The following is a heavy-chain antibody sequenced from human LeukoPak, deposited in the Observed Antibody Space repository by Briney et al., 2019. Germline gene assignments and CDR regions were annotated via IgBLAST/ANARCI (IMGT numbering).Heavy chain of an antibody. J-gene: IGHJ4*02. CDR1: GFTFSSYG. CDR2: IWYDGSNK. D-gene: IGHD4-11*01. Sequence: GGSLRLSCAASGFTFSSYGMHRVRQAPGKGLEWVAVIWYDGSNKYYADSVKGRFTISRDNSKNTLYLQMNGLRAEDTAVYYCARDSVSNYYFDYWGQGTLVTVSS. CDR3: ARDSVSNYYFDY. V-gene: IGHV3-33*01.